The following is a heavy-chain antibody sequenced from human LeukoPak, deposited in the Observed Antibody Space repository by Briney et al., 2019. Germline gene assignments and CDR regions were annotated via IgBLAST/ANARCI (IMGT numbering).Heavy chain of an antibody. D-gene: IGHD2-21*01. CDR2: INHSGST. CDR1: GGSFSGYY. CDR3: ARDPFCGGDCYDV. J-gene: IGHJ4*02. Sequence: SETLSLTCAVYGGSFSGYYWSWIRQPPGKGLEWIGEINHSGSTNYNPSPKSRVTISVDTSKNQFSLKLSSVTAADTAVYYCARDPFCGGDCYDVWGQGTLVTVSS. V-gene: IGHV4-34*01.